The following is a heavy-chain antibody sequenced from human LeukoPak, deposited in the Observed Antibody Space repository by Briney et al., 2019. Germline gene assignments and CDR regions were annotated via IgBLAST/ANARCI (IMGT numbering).Heavy chain of an antibody. Sequence: GGSLRLSCAASGFTVSSNYMSWVRQAPGKGLEWVSLIYSGGDTYCADSVKGRFTISRDNSKNTLYLQMYSLRPEDTAVYYCARDESYWGQGTLVTVSS. CDR1: GFTVSSNY. J-gene: IGHJ4*02. CDR2: IYSGGDT. CDR3: ARDESY. V-gene: IGHV3-66*01.